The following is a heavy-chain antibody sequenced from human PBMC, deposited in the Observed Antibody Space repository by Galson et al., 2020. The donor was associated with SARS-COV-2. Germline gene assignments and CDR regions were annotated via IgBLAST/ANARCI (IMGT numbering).Heavy chain of an antibody. J-gene: IGHJ4*02. Sequence: SETLSLTCTVSGGSISSYYWSWIRQPPGKGLEWIGYIYYSGSTNYNPSLKSRVTISVDTSKNQFSLKLSSVTAADTAVYYCARVHGEQWLADYWGQGTLVTVSS. CDR2: IYYSGST. CDR1: GGSISSYY. D-gene: IGHD6-19*01. V-gene: IGHV4-59*01. CDR3: ARVHGEQWLADY.